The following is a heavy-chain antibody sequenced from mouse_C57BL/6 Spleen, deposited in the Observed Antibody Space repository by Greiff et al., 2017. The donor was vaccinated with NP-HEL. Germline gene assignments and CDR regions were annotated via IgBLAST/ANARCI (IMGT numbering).Heavy chain of an antibody. CDR3: ASYDYDDGFAY. Sequence: EVQLVESGGGLVKPGGSLKLSCAASGFIFSSYAMSWVRQTPEKRLEWVATISDGGSYTYYPDNVKGRFTISRDNAKNNLYLQMSHLKSEDTAMYYCASYDYDDGFAYWGQGTLVTVSA. CDR2: ISDGGSYT. V-gene: IGHV5-4*01. CDR1: GFIFSSYA. J-gene: IGHJ3*01. D-gene: IGHD2-4*01.